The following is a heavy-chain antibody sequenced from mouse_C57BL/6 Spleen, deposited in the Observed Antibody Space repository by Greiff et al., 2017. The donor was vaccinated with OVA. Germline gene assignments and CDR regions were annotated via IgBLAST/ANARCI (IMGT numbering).Heavy chain of an antibody. J-gene: IGHJ4*01. CDR1: GFTFSSYA. V-gene: IGHV5-4*03. CDR2: ISDGGSYT. Sequence: EVNVVESGGGLVKPGGSLKLSCAASGFTFSSYAMSWVRQTPEKRLEWVATISDGGSYTYYPDNVKGRFTISRDNAKNNLYLQMSHLKSEDTAMYYCASFPYDAMYYWGQGTSVTVSS. CDR3: ASFPYDAMYY.